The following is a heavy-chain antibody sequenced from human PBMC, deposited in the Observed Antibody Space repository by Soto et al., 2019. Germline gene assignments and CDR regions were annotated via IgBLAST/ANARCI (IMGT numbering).Heavy chain of an antibody. Sequence: QVQLVQSGAEVKEPGSSVKISCQAYGGTFRSYALSWVRQAPGQGLEWMGGIIPLFRTPDYAQKFQGRVTITADESTSTAYMELSSLRSEDTAIYYCARDNGRPQLGGNYYYITDVWGQGTTITVSS. CDR2: IIPLFRTP. CDR3: ARDNGRPQLGGNYYYITDV. CDR1: GGTFRSYA. V-gene: IGHV1-69*12. J-gene: IGHJ6*02. D-gene: IGHD3-3*02.